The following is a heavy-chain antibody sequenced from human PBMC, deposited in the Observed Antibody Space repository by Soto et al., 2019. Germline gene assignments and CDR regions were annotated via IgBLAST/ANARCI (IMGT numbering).Heavy chain of an antibody. D-gene: IGHD2-2*01. Sequence: QVQLVKSGAEVRKPGASVKVSCKTSGYHFSRYYIHWVRQAPGKGLEWMGIINPTGGRATYAPKFQGRVTMTSDTSTTTVYLEVTGLKSEDTAIYSCSRDRCSSTSCYPDYWGQGTLVTVSS. CDR2: INPTGGRA. CDR1: GYHFSRYY. V-gene: IGHV1-46*03. CDR3: SRDRCSSTSCYPDY. J-gene: IGHJ4*02.